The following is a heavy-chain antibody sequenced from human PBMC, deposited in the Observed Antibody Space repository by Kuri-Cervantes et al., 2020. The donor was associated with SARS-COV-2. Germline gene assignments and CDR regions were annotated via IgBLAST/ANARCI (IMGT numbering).Heavy chain of an antibody. Sequence: SVKVSCKASGGTFSSYAISWVRQAPGQGLEWMGGIIPIFGTANYAQKFQGRVTITTDESTSTAYMELSSLRSEDTAVYYCARGGWTKARAYYYYYYYMDVWGKGTTVTVSS. CDR2: IIPIFGTA. CDR3: ARGGWTKARAYYYYYYYMDV. J-gene: IGHJ6*03. CDR1: GGTFSSYA. D-gene: IGHD3/OR15-3a*01. V-gene: IGHV1-69*05.